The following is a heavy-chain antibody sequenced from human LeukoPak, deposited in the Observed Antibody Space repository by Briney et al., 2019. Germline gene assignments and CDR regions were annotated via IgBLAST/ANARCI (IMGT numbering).Heavy chain of an antibody. CDR1: DGSITSDY. CDR2: IHYSGTS. V-gene: IGHV4-59*13. J-gene: IGHJ4*02. D-gene: IGHD2-2*01. CDR3: ATGGPSSKFLHY. Sequence: SETLSLTCTVSDGSITSDYWSWIRQPPGNVLEWIGYIHYSGTSNYNPSLKGRVTISIDTSKNQFSLRLSSVTAADTAVYYCATGGPSSKFLHYWGQGTLVTVSS.